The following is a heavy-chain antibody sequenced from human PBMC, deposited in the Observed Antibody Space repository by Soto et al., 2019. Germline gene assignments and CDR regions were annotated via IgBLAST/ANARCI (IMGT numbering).Heavy chain of an antibody. CDR3: ARDLEVAVAGA. CDR2: ISYDGSNK. V-gene: IGHV3-30-3*01. J-gene: IGHJ5*02. CDR1: GFTFSSYA. Sequence: SLRLSCAASGFTFSSYAMHWVRQAPGKGLEWVAVISYDGSNKYYADSVKGRFTISRDNSENTLYLQMNSLRAEDTAVYYCARDLEVAVAGAWGQGTLVTVSS. D-gene: IGHD6-19*01.